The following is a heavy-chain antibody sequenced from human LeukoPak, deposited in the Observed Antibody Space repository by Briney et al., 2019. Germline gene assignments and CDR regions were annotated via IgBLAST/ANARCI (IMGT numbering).Heavy chain of an antibody. V-gene: IGHV1-69*13. CDR2: IIPIFGTA. J-gene: IGHJ3*02. D-gene: IGHD3-10*01. Sequence: ASVKVSCKASGGTFSSYAISWVRRAPGQGLEWMGGIIPIFGTANYAQKFQGRVTITADESTSTAYMELSSLRSEDTAVYYCASGTVLLGSQHDAFDIWGQGTMVTVSS. CDR3: ASGTVLLGSQHDAFDI. CDR1: GGTFSSYA.